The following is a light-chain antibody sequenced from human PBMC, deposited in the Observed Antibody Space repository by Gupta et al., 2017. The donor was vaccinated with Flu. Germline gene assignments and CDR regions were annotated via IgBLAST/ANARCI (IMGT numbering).Light chain of an antibody. Sequence: SPSSLSASVGDRVTITCQASQDIRNYLNWYQQKPGKAPDLLIYDASNLEKGVPSRFSGSGYGTEFTFTIKGLQAEDVATYYCQQYDSLHTFAQGTTVEIK. CDR3: QQYDSLHT. J-gene: IGKJ1*01. CDR1: QDIRNY. V-gene: IGKV1-33*01. CDR2: DAS.